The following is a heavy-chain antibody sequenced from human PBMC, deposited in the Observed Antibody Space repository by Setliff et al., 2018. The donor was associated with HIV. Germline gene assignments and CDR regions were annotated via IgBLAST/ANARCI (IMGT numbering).Heavy chain of an antibody. D-gene: IGHD2-15*01. V-gene: IGHV4-31*03. J-gene: IGHJ6*02. CDR1: NGSISSGGYY. CDR3: ARGSGDVFLIAASSGDV. Sequence: PSETLSLTCTVSNGSISSGGYYWGWIRQHPGKGLEWIGYIYYSGATYYNPSLESRLDISVDTSKNQFSLRLNSVAAADSAVYYCARGSGDVFLIAASSGDVWGQGTTVTVS. CDR2: IYYSGAT.